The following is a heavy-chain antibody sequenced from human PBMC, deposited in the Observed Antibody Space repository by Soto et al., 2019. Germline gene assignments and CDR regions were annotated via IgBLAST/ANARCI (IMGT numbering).Heavy chain of an antibody. CDR2: VYCSGTA. CDR1: GASLKIGCYY. V-gene: IGHV4-61*03. D-gene: IGHD5-18*01. J-gene: IGHJ4*02. Sequence: PSEPLSLTCTVSGASLKIGCYYWGWVRQPPGKGLEWIGLVYCSGTANYSPSLKSRVTSTRDTSKHYISLRLSSVTAADTAMYYCARGYSYDHFDTWGQEPLLTVSS. CDR3: ARGYSYDHFDT.